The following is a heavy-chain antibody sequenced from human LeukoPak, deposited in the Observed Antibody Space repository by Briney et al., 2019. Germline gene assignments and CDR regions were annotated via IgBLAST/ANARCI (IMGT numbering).Heavy chain of an antibody. J-gene: IGHJ3*01. D-gene: IGHD6-13*01. CDR3: AKISSSNWYNERGAFDV. Sequence: SETLSLTCTVSGGSISSYYWSWVRQPPGKGLEWIGFVYYTGSTNYSPSLKSRVTISVDTSKNQFSLKLRSVTAADTAVYYCAKISSSNWYNERGAFDVWGQGTMVTVSS. V-gene: IGHV4-59*01. CDR1: GGSISSYY. CDR2: VYYTGST.